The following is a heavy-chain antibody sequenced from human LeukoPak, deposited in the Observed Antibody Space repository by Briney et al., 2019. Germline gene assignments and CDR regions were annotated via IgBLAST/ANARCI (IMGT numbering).Heavy chain of an antibody. CDR1: GFTFSSYS. V-gene: IGHV3-21*01. D-gene: IGHD2-2*01. Sequence: GGSLRLSCAASGFTFSSYSMNWVRQAPGKGLEWVSSISSSSSYIYYADSVKGRFTISRDNAKNSLYLQMNSLRAEDTAVYYCAREGYCGSTSCREDFQHWGQGTLVTVSS. CDR3: AREGYCGSTSCREDFQH. J-gene: IGHJ1*01. CDR2: ISSSSSYI.